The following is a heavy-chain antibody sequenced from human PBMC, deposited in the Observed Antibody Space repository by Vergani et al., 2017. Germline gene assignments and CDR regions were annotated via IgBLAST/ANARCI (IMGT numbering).Heavy chain of an antibody. D-gene: IGHD2-21*02. CDR3: ARNPYCGGDCYSDAFDI. CDR1: GGSISSDSYY. Sequence: QVQLQESGPGLVKPSQTLSLTCTVSGGSISSDSYYWNWIRQPAGKGLEWIGRIHSSGSTNYNPSLKSRVTISVDTSKNQFSLKLSSVTAADTAVYYCARNPYCGGDCYSDAFDIWGQGTMVTVSS. CDR2: IHSSGST. V-gene: IGHV4-61*02. J-gene: IGHJ3*02.